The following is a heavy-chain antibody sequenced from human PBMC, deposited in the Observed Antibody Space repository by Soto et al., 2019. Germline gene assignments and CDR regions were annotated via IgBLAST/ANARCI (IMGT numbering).Heavy chain of an antibody. CDR1: GGSISSYY. CDR3: AREIAVAGTGVSWFDP. D-gene: IGHD6-19*01. V-gene: IGHV4-4*07. Sequence: SETLSLTCTVSGGSISSYYWSWIRQPAGKGLEWIGRIYTSGSTNYNPSLKSRVTMSVDTSKNQFSLKLSSVTAADTAVYYCAREIAVAGTGVSWFDPWGQGPLVTVSS. CDR2: IYTSGST. J-gene: IGHJ5*02.